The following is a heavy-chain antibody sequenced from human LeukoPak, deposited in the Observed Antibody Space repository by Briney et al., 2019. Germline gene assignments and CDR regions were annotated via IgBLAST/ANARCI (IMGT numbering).Heavy chain of an antibody. CDR3: VGPYCSSTSCYRYYYYGMDV. J-gene: IGHJ6*02. D-gene: IGHD2-2*02. V-gene: IGHV3-23*01. Sequence: GGSLRLSCAASGFTFSSYAMSWARQAPGKGLEWVSAISGSGGSTYYADSVKGRFTISRDNSKNTLYLQMNSLRAEDTAVYYCVGPYCSSTSCYRYYYYGMDVWGQGTTVTVSS. CDR1: GFTFSSYA. CDR2: ISGSGGST.